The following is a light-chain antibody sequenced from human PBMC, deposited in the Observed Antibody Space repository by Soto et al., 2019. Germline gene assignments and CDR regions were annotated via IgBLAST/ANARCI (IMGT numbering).Light chain of an antibody. CDR1: SSDVGGYNF. CDR3: CSYAGTYTHYV. J-gene: IGLJ1*01. CDR2: DVN. V-gene: IGLV2-11*01. Sequence: QSALTQPRSVSGSPGQSVTISCTGTSSDVGGYNFVSWYHQHPGKAPKLMIYDVNKRPSGVPGRFSGSKSGNTASLTISGLQAEDEADYYCCSYAGTYTHYVFGTGTKLTVL.